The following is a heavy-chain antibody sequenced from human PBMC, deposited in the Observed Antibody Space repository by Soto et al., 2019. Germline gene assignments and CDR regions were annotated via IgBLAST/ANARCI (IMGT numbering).Heavy chain of an antibody. CDR1: AYTFTSCA. CDR3: ARDSDIYGMDV. Sequence: VKCYCKASAYTFTSCAMTWVRQAPGQGLEWMGWINTNTGNPTYAQGFTGRFVFSLDTSVSTAYLQICSLKAEHTAVYYCARDSDIYGMDVWGQGTTVT. J-gene: IGHJ6*02. V-gene: IGHV7-4-1*01. CDR2: INTNTGNP. D-gene: IGHD2-15*01.